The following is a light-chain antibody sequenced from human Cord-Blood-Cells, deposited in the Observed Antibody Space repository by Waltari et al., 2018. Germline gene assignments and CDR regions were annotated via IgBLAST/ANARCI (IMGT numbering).Light chain of an antibody. CDR2: YVS. Sequence: QSALTQPASVSGSPGQSITISCTGTSCDVGGYNYVSCYQQLPVKAPKLMIYYVSNRPSGFSNRFPGSKSGNTASLTISGLQAEDEADYYCSSYTSSSTLVFGGGTKLTVL. V-gene: IGLV2-14*01. CDR1: SCDVGGYNY. J-gene: IGLJ2*01. CDR3: SSYTSSSTLV.